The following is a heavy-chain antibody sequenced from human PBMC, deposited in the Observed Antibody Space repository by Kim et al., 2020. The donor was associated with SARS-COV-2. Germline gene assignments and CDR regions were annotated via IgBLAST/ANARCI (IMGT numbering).Heavy chain of an antibody. J-gene: IGHJ5*02. CDR3: ARNEGYCSGGSCYGVGWFDP. V-gene: IGHV4-39*01. CDR2: SGGTT. Sequence: SETLSLTCTVSGGSMISRSDYWGWIRQPPGKGLQWIGSSGGTTYYSPSLRSRATISVDKSKNQFSLKLRSVTAADTAVYYCARNEGYCSGGSCYGVGWFDPWGQGTLVPVSS. D-gene: IGHD2-15*01. CDR1: GGSMISRSDY.